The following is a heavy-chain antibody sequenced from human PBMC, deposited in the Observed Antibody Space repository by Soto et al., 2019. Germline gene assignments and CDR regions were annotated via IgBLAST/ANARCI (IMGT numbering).Heavy chain of an antibody. CDR2: ISSSSRTV. CDR3: ARDPYIEVEPEVYDAIDV. J-gene: IGHJ3*01. V-gene: IGHV3-48*01. D-gene: IGHD2-21*01. CDR1: GFTFADYS. Sequence: GGSLRLSCAASGFTFADYSMNWVRQAPGKGLEWISHISSSSRTVYYADSVKGRFTISRDNAENSLSLQMNSLRTEDTAVYYCARDPYIEVEPEVYDAIDVWGQGTMVTVSS.